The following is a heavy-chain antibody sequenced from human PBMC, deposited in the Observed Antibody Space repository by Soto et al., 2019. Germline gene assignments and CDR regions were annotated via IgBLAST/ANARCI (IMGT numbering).Heavy chain of an antibody. CDR2: IYYSGST. CDR3: ARVSDYGDSIYPDY. CDR1: GGSISSGGYY. D-gene: IGHD4-17*01. Sequence: QVQLQESGPGLVKPSQTLSLTCTVSGGSISSGGYYWSWIRQHPGKGLEWIGYIYYSGSTYYNPSRKSRVTXXVXTXXNQSSLKLSSVTAADTAVYYCARVSDYGDSIYPDYWGQGTLVTVSS. J-gene: IGHJ4*02. V-gene: IGHV4-31*03.